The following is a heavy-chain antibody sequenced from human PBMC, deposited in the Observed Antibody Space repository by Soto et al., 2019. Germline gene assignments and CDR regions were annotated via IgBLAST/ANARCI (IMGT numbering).Heavy chain of an antibody. CDR1: GGSIGTDY. CDR3: ARHPGYSDILTGYTTYYFDY. Sequence: SETLSLTCTVSGGSIGTDYWSWIRQPPGKGLEWIGYIYYRGNTDYNPSLKSRVTISLDTPKNQFSLKLSSVTAADTAVYYCARHPGYSDILTGYTTYYFDYWGQGILVTVSS. J-gene: IGHJ4*02. CDR2: IYYRGNT. D-gene: IGHD3-9*01. V-gene: IGHV4-59*08.